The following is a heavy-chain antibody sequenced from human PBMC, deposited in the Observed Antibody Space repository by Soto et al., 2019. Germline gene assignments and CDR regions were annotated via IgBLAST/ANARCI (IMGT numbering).Heavy chain of an antibody. J-gene: IGHJ4*02. CDR2: ISYDGSNK. Sequence: GGSLRLSCAASGFTFSSYAMHWVRQAPGKGLEWVAVISYDGSNKYYADSVKGRFTISRDNSKNTLYLQMNSLRAEDTAVYYCARESSPPNYGPFDYWGQGTLVTVSS. CDR3: ARESSPPNYGPFDY. D-gene: IGHD3-16*01. V-gene: IGHV3-30-3*01. CDR1: GFTFSSYA.